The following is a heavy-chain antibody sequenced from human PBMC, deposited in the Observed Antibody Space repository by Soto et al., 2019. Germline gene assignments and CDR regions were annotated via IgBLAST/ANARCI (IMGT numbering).Heavy chain of an antibody. CDR1: GYTFTSYG. CDR3: ARGRAYCGGDCYSDAFDI. V-gene: IGHV1-18*01. J-gene: IGHJ3*02. D-gene: IGHD2-21*02. CDR2: ISAYNGNT. Sequence: ASVKVSCKASGYTFTSYGISWVRQAPGQGLEWMGWISAYNGNTNYAQKLQGRVTMTTDTSTSTAYMELRSLRSDDTAVYYCARGRAYCGGDCYSDAFDIWGQGTMVTVSS.